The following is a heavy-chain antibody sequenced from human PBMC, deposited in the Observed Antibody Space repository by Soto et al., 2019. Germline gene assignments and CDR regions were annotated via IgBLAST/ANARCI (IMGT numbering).Heavy chain of an antibody. CDR2: IYTSGST. D-gene: IGHD3-10*01. CDR1: GGSISSYY. J-gene: IGHJ6*02. CDR3: ARDPPESGYYYYGMDV. V-gene: IGHV4-4*07. Sequence: PSETLSLTCTVSGGSISSYYWSWIRQPAGKGLEWIGRIYTSGSTNYNPSLKSRVTMSVDTSKNQFSLKLSSVTAADTAVYYCARDPPESGYYYYGMDVWGQGTTVTVSS.